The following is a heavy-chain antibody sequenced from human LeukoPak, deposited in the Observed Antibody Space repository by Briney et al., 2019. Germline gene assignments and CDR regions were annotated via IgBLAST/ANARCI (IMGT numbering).Heavy chain of an antibody. D-gene: IGHD2-15*01. CDR3: ARWPLLEY. J-gene: IGHJ4*02. CDR2: IYYSGST. V-gene: IGHV4-59*01. CDR1: GGSFSSNY. Sequence: SETLSLTCAVFGGSFSSNYWSWIRQPPGKGLEWIGYIYYSGSTNYNPSLKSRVTISVDTSKNQFSLKLSSVTAADTAVYYCARWPLLEYWGQGTLVTVSS.